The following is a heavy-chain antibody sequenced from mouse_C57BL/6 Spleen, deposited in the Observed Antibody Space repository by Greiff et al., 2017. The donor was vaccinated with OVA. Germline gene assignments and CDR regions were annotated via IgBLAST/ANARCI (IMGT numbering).Heavy chain of an antibody. CDR3: AREGPYGNWFAY. V-gene: IGHV3-6*01. CDR2: ISYDGSN. J-gene: IGHJ3*01. CDR1: GYSITSGYY. Sequence: DVQLQESGPGLVKPSQSLSLTCSVTGYSITSGYYWNWIRQFPGNKLEWMGYISYDGSNNYNPSLKNRISITRDTSKNQFFLKLNSVTTEDTATYYCAREGPYGNWFAYWGQGTLVTVSA. D-gene: IGHD2-1*01.